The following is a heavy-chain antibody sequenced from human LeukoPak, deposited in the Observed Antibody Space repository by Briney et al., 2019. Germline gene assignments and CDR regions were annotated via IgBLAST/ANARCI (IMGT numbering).Heavy chain of an antibody. CDR2: ISAYNGNR. CDR3: ARDGRLTIFVRGIITEGSPPNN. J-gene: IGHJ4*02. Sequence: ASVKVSCKASGYTFTSYGISWVRQAPGEGREGMGWISAYNGNRNYAQKLQGRVTMTTDTSPSGGYMELRSLRYDDTAVYYCARDGRLTIFVRGIITEGSPPNNWGQGTLVTVSS. D-gene: IGHD3-10*01. V-gene: IGHV1-18*01. CDR1: GYTFTSYG.